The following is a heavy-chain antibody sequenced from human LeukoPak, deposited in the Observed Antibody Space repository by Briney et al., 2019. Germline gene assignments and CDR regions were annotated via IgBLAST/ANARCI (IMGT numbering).Heavy chain of an antibody. CDR1: GFTFSSYA. D-gene: IGHD6-19*01. CDR2: ISGSGGST. CDR3: AKDVYSSGLVDY. J-gene: IGHJ4*02. Sequence: PGGSLRLSCAASGFTFSSYAMSWVRQAPGKGLEWVSRISGSGGSTYYADSVKGRFTISRDNSKNTLYLQMNSLRAEGTAVYYCAKDVYSSGLVDYWGQGTLVTVSS. V-gene: IGHV3-23*01.